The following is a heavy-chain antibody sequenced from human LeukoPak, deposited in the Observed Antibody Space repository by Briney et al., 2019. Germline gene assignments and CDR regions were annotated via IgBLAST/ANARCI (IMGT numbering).Heavy chain of an antibody. CDR3: ARDGAATGNWFDP. Sequence: ETSETLSLTCTVSGGSISSYYWNWIRQPPGKGLEWLAYMSSSGSTNYNPSLKSRVTISLDTSKNQFSLRLSSVTAADTAVYFCARDGAATGNWFDPWGQGTLVTVSS. V-gene: IGHV4-59*01. CDR1: GGSISSYY. J-gene: IGHJ5*02. D-gene: IGHD6-13*01. CDR2: MSSSGST.